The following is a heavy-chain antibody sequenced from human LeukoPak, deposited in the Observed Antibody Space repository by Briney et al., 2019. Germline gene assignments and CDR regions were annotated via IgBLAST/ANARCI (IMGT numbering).Heavy chain of an antibody. Sequence: SETLSLTCTVSGGSISSYYWSWIRQPPGKGLEWIGYIYYSGSTNYNPSLKSRVTISVDTSKNQFSLKLSSVTAADTAVYYCARGFQPAPDYWGQGTLVTVSS. V-gene: IGHV4-59*12. CDR1: GGSISSYY. CDR2: IYYSGST. CDR3: ARGFQPAPDY. J-gene: IGHJ4*02. D-gene: IGHD2-2*01.